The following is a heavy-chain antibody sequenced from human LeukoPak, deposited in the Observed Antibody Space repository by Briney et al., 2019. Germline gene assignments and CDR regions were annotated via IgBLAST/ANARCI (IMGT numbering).Heavy chain of an antibody. J-gene: IGHJ3*02. CDR3: ARGHLIDNAFDI. Sequence: SETLSLTCAVYGVSFSGYYWSWIRQPPGKGLEWIGEINHSGSTNYNPSLKSRVTISVDTSKNQFSLKLSSVTAADTAVYYCARGHLIDNAFDIWGQGTMVTVSS. V-gene: IGHV4-34*01. CDR2: INHSGST. CDR1: GVSFSGYY. D-gene: IGHD3-22*01.